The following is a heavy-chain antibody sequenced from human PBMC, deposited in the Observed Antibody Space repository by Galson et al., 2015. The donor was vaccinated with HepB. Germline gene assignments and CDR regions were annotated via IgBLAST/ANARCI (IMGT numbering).Heavy chain of an antibody. CDR3: ARDLGGFGELLNRAFDY. J-gene: IGHJ4*02. Sequence: SVKVSCKASGYTFTSYDINWVRQATGQGLEWMGWMNPNSGNTGYAQKFQGRVTMTRNTSISTAYMELSSLRSEDTAVYYCARDLGGFGELLNRAFDYWGQGTLVTVSS. CDR2: MNPNSGNT. CDR1: GYTFTSYD. V-gene: IGHV1-8*01. D-gene: IGHD3-10*01.